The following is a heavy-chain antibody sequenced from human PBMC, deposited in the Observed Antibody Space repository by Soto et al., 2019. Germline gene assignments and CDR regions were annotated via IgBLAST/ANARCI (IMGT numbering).Heavy chain of an antibody. V-gene: IGHV5-51*01. Sequence: GESLKISCKASGYSFSSYWIAWVRQMPGKGLEWMGIIYPDDSDTRYNPSFQGQVTISADKSISTAYLQWSSLKASDTAIYYCARHPKYYSGYRYFDYWGQGTRVTVSS. CDR1: GYSFSSYW. J-gene: IGHJ4*02. CDR2: IYPDDSDT. CDR3: ARHPKYYSGYRYFDY. D-gene: IGHD5-12*01.